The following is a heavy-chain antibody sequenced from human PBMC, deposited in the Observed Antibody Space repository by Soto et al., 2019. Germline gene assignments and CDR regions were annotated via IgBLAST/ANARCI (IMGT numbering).Heavy chain of an antibody. V-gene: IGHV3-15*07. CDR2: IKSKTDGGTT. D-gene: IGHD4-17*01. J-gene: IGHJ6*02. CDR1: GFTFSNAW. CDR3: TTDHGDYDYYYYGMDV. Sequence: GGSLRLSCAASGFTFSNAWMNWVRQAPGKGLEWVGRIKSKTDGGTTDYAAPVKGRFTISRDDSKNTLYLQMNSLKTEDTAVYYCTTDHGDYDYYYYGMDVWGQGTTVTVSS.